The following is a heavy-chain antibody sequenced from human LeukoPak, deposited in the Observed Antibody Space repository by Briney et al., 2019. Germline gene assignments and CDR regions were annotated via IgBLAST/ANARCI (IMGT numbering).Heavy chain of an antibody. CDR2: VYYSGST. CDR1: GDSMNEYY. V-gene: IGHV4-59*01. D-gene: IGHD2/OR15-2a*01. J-gene: IGHJ1*01. CDR3: ARNAGKYYRYFQH. Sequence: SETLSLTCTVSGDSMNEYYWSWVRQPPGQGLEWIGYVYYSGSTTYNPSLRSRVNITIDTSKNQFSLTLTSVTAADTAMYYCARNAGKYYRYFQHWGQGTVVSVSS.